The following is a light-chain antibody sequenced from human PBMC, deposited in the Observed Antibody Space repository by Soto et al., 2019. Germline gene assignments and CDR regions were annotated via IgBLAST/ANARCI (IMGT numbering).Light chain of an antibody. Sequence: QSVLTQPPSASGTPGQTVTISCSGGWYNIGKNLGYWYQQFPGTAPKLLIYMTNQRPSGVPDRFSGSKSGSSASLAVSGLRSEDEAVYYCSSYAGSNNVVFGGGTKLTVL. CDR1: WYNIGKNL. CDR2: MTN. J-gene: IGLJ2*01. CDR3: SSYAGSNNVV. V-gene: IGLV1-47*01.